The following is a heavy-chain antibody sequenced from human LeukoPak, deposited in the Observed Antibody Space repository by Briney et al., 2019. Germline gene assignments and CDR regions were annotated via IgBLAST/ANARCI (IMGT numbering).Heavy chain of an antibody. CDR3: ARGVEPLAANTLAY. D-gene: IGHD1-14*01. Sequence: GGSLRLSCAASGFTAITNDMTWVRQAPGKGLEWVSVLYSDGNTKYADSVQGRFTISRDNSKNTLYLEMNSLSPDDTAVYYCARGVEPLAANTLAYWGQGTLVTVSS. CDR1: GFTAITND. CDR2: LYSDGNT. V-gene: IGHV3-53*01. J-gene: IGHJ4*02.